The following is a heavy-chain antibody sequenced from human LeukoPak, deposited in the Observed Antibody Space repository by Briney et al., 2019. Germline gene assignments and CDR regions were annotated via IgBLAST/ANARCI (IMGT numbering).Heavy chain of an antibody. V-gene: IGHV3-21*01. Sequence: PGGSLRLSCAASGFTFSNYSMNWVRQAPGKGLEWVSSISGSNSYIYYADSVRGRFTISRDNAKNSLYLQMNSLRADDTAMYYCARDGVEFCFDYWGQGTLVTVSS. CDR2: ISGSNSYI. CDR1: GFTFSNYS. J-gene: IGHJ4*02. CDR3: ARDGVEFCFDY. D-gene: IGHD3-3*01.